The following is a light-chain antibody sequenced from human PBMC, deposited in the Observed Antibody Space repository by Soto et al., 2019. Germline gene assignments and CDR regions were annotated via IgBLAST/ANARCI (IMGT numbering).Light chain of an antibody. CDR2: GSS. CDR3: QQYNNWGLS. J-gene: IGKJ4*01. Sequence: IVMTQSPATLSVSPGDEVTLSCRASENVGTNLAWYQQKPCQAPRLLIYGSSTRATGIPATFSGSGSGTEFTLTISSLQSEEYAIYYCQQYNNWGLSFGGGTKVQIK. CDR1: ENVGTN. V-gene: IGKV3D-15*01.